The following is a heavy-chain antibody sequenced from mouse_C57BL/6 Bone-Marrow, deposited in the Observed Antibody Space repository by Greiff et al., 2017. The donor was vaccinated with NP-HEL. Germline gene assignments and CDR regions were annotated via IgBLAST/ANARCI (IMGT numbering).Heavy chain of an antibody. Sequence: QVQLQESGPGLVQPSQRLSITCTVSGFSLTSYGVHWVRQSPGKGLEWLGVIWSGGSTDYNAAFISRLSISKDNSKSQVFFKMNSLQADDTAIYYCARNYDYDGGYYFDYWGQGTTLTVSS. J-gene: IGHJ2*01. CDR1: GFSLTSYG. D-gene: IGHD2-4*01. CDR3: ARNYDYDGGYYFDY. V-gene: IGHV2-2*01. CDR2: IWSGGST.